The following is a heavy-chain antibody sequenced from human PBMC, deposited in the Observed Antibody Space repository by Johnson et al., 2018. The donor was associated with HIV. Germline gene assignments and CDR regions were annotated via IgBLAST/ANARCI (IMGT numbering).Heavy chain of an antibody. V-gene: IGHV3-30*02. CDR1: GFTFSSYG. CDR3: ARPSVTTRDAFDI. J-gene: IGHJ3*02. Sequence: QVQLVESGGGVVQPGGSLRLSCAASGFTFSSYGMHWVRQAPGKGLEWVAFIRYDGSNKYYADSVKGRFTISRDNSKNTLYLQMNSLRAEDTALYYCARPSVTTRDAFDIWGQGTMVTVSS. D-gene: IGHD4-17*01. CDR2: IRYDGSNK.